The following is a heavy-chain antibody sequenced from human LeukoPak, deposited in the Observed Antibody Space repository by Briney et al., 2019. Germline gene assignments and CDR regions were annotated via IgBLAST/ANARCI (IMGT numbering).Heavy chain of an antibody. V-gene: IGHV1-18*01. D-gene: IGHD2-2*01. CDR3: AREDCSSTSCFPPSAY. J-gene: IGHJ4*02. Sequence: ASVKVSCKASGYTFTSYGISWVRQAPGQGLEWMGWISAYNGNTNYAQKLQGRVTMTTDTSTSTAYMELSSLRSDDTAVYYCAREDCSSTSCFPPSAYWGQGTLVTVSS. CDR2: ISAYNGNT. CDR1: GYTFTSYG.